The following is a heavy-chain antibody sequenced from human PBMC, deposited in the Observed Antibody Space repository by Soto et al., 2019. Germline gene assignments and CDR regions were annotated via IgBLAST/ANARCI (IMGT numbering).Heavy chain of an antibody. Sequence: QSQTLSLTCAVSGGSISSSNWWSWVRQPPGKGLEWIGEIYHSGSTNYNPSLKSRVTISVDKSKNLFSLKLSSVTAADTAVYYSASRIERGGMGAFDIWGQGTMVTVSS. CDR1: GGSISSSNW. D-gene: IGHD3-16*01. V-gene: IGHV4-4*02. CDR3: ASRIERGGMGAFDI. J-gene: IGHJ3*02. CDR2: IYHSGST.